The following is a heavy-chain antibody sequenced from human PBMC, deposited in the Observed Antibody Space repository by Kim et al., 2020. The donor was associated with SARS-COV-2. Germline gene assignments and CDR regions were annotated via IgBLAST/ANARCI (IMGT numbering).Heavy chain of an antibody. Sequence: ASVKVSCKASGYTFTSYGISWVRQAPGQGLEWMGWISAYNGNTNYAQKLQGRVTMTTDTSTSTAYMELRSLRSDDTAVYYCARVAGISGLEDWFDPWGQGILGTVSS. CDR1: GYTFTSYG. D-gene: IGHD3-10*01. CDR2: ISAYNGNT. CDR3: ARVAGISGLEDWFDP. J-gene: IGHJ5*02. V-gene: IGHV1-18*01.